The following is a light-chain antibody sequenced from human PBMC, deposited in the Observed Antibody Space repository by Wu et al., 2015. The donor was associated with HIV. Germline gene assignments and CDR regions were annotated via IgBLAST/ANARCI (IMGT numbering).Light chain of an antibody. CDR3: QQYGSSPWT. Sequence: EIVLTQSPGTLSLSPGEGATLSCRASQSVTMNYLSWYQQRPGQAPRLLIYGASSRATDIPDRFSGSGSGTDFTLTISRLEPEDFAVYYCQQYGSSPWTFGQGTKVGNQT. V-gene: IGKV3-20*01. J-gene: IGKJ1*01. CDR1: QSVTMNY. CDR2: GAS.